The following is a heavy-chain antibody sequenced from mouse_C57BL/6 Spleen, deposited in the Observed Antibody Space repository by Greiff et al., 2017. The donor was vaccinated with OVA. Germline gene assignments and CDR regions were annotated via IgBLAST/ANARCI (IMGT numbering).Heavy chain of an antibody. CDR1: GYTFTSYW. CDR2: IDPSDSYT. J-gene: IGHJ2*01. Sequence: QVQLQQPGAELVRPGTSVKSSCKASGYTFTSYWMHWVKQRPGQGLEWIGVIDPSDSYTNYNQKFKGKATLTVDTSSSTAYMPLSSLTSEDSAVYYCAREMNYLDYWGQGTTLTVSS. V-gene: IGHV1-59*01. CDR3: AREMNYLDY.